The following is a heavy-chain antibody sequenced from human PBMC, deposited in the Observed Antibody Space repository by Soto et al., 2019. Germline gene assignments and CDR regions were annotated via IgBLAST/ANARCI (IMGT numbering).Heavy chain of an antibody. Sequence: SCKTSGYTFTTYGISWVRQAPEQGLAWMGWISPHTGKTDYAQNFQGRVTMTTDTSTNTAYMELKSLRSDDTAVYYCAVNSGRQFDFWGQGTLVTVSS. D-gene: IGHD5-12*01. CDR2: ISPHTGKT. J-gene: IGHJ4*02. V-gene: IGHV1-18*04. CDR1: GYTFTTYG. CDR3: AVNSGRQFDF.